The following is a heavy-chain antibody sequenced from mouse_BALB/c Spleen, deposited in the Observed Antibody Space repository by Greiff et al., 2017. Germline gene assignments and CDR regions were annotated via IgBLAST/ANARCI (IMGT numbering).Heavy chain of an antibody. CDR1: GYSITSGYY. J-gene: IGHJ3*01. CDR3: ARGPYYRPFAY. D-gene: IGHD2-14*01. Sequence: EVQLQQSGPGLVKPSQSLSLTCSVTGYSITSGYYWNWIRQFPGNKLEWMGYISYDGSNNYNPSLKNRISITRDTSKNQFFLKLNSVTTEDTATYYCARGPYYRPFAYWGQGTLVTVSA. CDR2: ISYDGSN. V-gene: IGHV3-6*02.